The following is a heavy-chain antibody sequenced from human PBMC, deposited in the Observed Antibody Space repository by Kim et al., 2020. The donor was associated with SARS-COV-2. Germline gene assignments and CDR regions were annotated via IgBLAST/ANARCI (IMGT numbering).Heavy chain of an antibody. Sequence: DYAESVKSRIIINSDTSKNQFSLHLESVTTEDTAVYYCARAVAGRNWFDPWGQGTLVTVSS. D-gene: IGHD6-19*01. V-gene: IGHV6-1*01. CDR3: ARAVAGRNWFDP. J-gene: IGHJ5*02.